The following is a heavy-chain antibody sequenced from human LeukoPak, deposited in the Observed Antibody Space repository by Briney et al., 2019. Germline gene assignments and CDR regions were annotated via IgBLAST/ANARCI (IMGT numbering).Heavy chain of an antibody. D-gene: IGHD6-19*01. CDR1: GGSISNYY. V-gene: IGHV4-4*08. Sequence: SETLSLTCTVSGGSISNYYWSWIRQPPGKGLEWIAYMYPSGNTNYNPSLKSRVTISVDTSKNQFSLKLSSVTAADTAVYYCASTEFTSGWYYFDYWGQGTLVTVSS. J-gene: IGHJ4*02. CDR2: MYPSGNT. CDR3: ASTEFTSGWYYFDY.